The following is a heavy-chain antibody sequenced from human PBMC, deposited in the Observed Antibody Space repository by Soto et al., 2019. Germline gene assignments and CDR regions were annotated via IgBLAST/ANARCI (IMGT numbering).Heavy chain of an antibody. J-gene: IGHJ6*02. CDR1: GFRLSNHF. D-gene: IGHD3-10*01. CDR2: IKEDGREK. Sequence: EMQLVESGGGLVQPGGSLRLSCVASGFRLSNHFMNWVRQAPGKGLEWVATIKEDGREKYYVESVEGRFTISRDNAKNSLYLEVSNVRDRDTAVYYCARPRFRGMDVWGQGTTVTVSS. CDR3: ARPRFRGMDV. V-gene: IGHV3-7*03.